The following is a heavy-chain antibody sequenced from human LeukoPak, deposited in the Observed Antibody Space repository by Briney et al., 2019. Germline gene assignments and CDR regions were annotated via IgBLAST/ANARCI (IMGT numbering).Heavy chain of an antibody. Sequence: GGSVRLSCTASGFTFSFYMMNWVRQAPGKGLEGVSSISTSSSHIYYADSLKGRFTLSRDNAKSSLYLQMNNLRAEDTAVYYGGRDDNCNDKPFDLWGQGTLVPVSS. CDR2: ISTSSSHI. V-gene: IGHV3-21*01. CDR1: GFTFSFYM. J-gene: IGHJ4*02. D-gene: IGHD1-20*01. CDR3: GRDDNCNDKPFDL.